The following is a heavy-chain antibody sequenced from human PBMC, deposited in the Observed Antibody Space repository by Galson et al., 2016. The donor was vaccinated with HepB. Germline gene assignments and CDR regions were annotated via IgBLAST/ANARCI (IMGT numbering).Heavy chain of an antibody. Sequence: ETLSLTCTVSGGSIANNNYYWGWVRQSPGKGLEWIASIFHGGGTDYNPSLESRVAISLDTSENQSSLKLTSVTAADTAVYYCTNCRFGTMFGLWGHGTLVTVSA. CDR2: IFHGGGT. V-gene: IGHV4-39*01. CDR1: GGSIANNNYY. J-gene: IGHJ4*01. CDR3: TNCRFGTMFGL. D-gene: IGHD3-10*02.